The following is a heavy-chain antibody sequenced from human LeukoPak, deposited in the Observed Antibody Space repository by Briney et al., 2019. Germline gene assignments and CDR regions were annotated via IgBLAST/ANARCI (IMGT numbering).Heavy chain of an antibody. CDR2: ISGSGGST. CDR3: AKDRSGSGSYSY. CDR1: GFTFSSYA. V-gene: IGHV3-23*01. Sequence: GGSLRLSCAASGFTFSSYAMSWVRQAPGKGLEWVSAISGSGGSTYYANSVKGRFTISRDNSKNTLYLQMNSLRAEDTAVYYCAKDRSGSGSYSYWGQGTLVTVSS. D-gene: IGHD1-26*01. J-gene: IGHJ4*02.